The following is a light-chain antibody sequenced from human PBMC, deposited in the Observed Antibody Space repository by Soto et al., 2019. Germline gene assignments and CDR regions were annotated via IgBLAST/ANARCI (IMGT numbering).Light chain of an antibody. CDR2: AAS. J-gene: IGKJ1*01. Sequence: DIQMTQSPSSLSASVGDRVTITCRAGQTISNYLNWYQQKPGKAPKVLIYAASGLQSGVPSRFSGSGSGTVFTLAISSLQPEDFATYYCQQSYSTPWTFDQGTKVEIK. CDR1: QTISNY. V-gene: IGKV1-39*01. CDR3: QQSYSTPWT.